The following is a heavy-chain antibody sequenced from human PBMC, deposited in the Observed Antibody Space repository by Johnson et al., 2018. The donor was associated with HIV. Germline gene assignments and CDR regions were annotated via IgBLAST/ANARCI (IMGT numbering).Heavy chain of an antibody. V-gene: IGHV3-13*01. Sequence: VQLVESGGGVVRPGGSLRLSCAAAGFTFSSYDMHWVRQATGKGLEWVSAIGTAGDTYYPGSVKGRFTIHRENAKNSLYLQMNSLRAGDTAVYYCARENGGGAFDIWGQGTKVTVSS. D-gene: IGHD3-10*01. CDR1: GFTFSSYD. CDR2: IGTAGDT. J-gene: IGHJ3*02. CDR3: ARENGGGAFDI.